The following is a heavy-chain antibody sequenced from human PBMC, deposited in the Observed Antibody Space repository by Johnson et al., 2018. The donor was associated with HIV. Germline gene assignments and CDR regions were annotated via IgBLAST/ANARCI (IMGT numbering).Heavy chain of an antibody. Sequence: VQLVESGGGLVQPGGSLRLSCVVSGFTLSSYDMHWVRQATGKGLEWVSEIDTAGDTYYPGSVKGRFTTSRENAKNSLYLQMNSLRAGDTAVYYCARRSIRSDGFDIWGQGTMVTVSS. CDR2: IDTAGDT. V-gene: IGHV3-13*01. CDR3: ARRSIRSDGFDI. D-gene: IGHD4-11*01. CDR1: GFTLSSYD. J-gene: IGHJ3*02.